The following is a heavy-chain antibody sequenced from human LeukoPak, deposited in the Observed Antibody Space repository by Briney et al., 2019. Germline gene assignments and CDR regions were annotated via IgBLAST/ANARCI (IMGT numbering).Heavy chain of an antibody. V-gene: IGHV3-7*01. CDR1: GFTFSTYW. CDR3: ARDSYYDSSGYYFY. Sequence: GGSLRLSCAVSGFTFSTYWMSWVRQAPGKRLEWVANIKQDGSEKYYVDSVKGRFTISRDNAKNSLYLQMNSLRAEDTAVYYCARDSYYDSSGYYFYWGQGTLVTVSS. D-gene: IGHD3-22*01. J-gene: IGHJ4*02. CDR2: IKQDGSEK.